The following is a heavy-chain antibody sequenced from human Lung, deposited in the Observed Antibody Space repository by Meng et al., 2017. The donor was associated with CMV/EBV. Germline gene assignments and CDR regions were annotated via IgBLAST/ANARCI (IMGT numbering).Heavy chain of an antibody. CDR2: INAGNGNT. CDR1: GYSFTTYA. CDR3: ARTGCSSSSCYDY. V-gene: IGHV1-3*01. D-gene: IGHD2-2*01. Sequence: VQLLQSGAEVKKPGDSVKVSCKASGYSFTTYAMHWVRQAPGQRLEWMGWINAGNGNTKYSEKFQSRVTITRDTAASTAYMELSSLRSEDTAVYYCARTGCSSSSCYDYWGQGTLVTVSS. J-gene: IGHJ4*02.